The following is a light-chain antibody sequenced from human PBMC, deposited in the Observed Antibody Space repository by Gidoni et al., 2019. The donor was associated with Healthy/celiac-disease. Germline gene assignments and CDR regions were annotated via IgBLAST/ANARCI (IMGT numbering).Light chain of an antibody. J-gene: IGKJ1*01. CDR3: QQYGSSPWT. V-gene: IGKV3-20*01. Sequence: IVFTRSPGTLSLSLGESATLSSMASQSVSSSYLAWYQPKPGQAPRLLIYGASSRATGIPDRFSGSGSGTDFPLTISRLEPEDFAVYYCQQYGSSPWTFGQGTKVEIK. CDR1: QSVSSSY. CDR2: GAS.